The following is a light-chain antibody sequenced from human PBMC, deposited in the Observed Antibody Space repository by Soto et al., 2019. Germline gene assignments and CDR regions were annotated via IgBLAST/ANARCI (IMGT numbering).Light chain of an antibody. V-gene: IGKV1-8*01. Sequence: AIRMTQSPSSFSASTGDRVTITCRASQGISSYLAWYQQKPGKAPKLLIYAASTLQSGVPSRFSGSGSGTAFTLTISCLQSEDFATYYCHQYYSYPFTFGPGTKVDIK. CDR1: QGISSY. J-gene: IGKJ3*01. CDR2: AAS. CDR3: HQYYSYPFT.